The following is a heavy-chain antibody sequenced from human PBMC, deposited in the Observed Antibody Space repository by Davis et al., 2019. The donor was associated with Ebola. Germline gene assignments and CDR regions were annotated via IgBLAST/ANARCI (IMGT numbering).Heavy chain of an antibody. CDR2: INHSGST. J-gene: IGHJ4*02. V-gene: IGHV4-34*01. CDR1: GGSFSGYY. Sequence: MPSETLSLTCAVYGGSFSGYYWSWIRQPPGKGLEWIGEINHSGSTNYNPSLKSRVTISVDTSKNQFSLKLSSVTAADTAVYYCARGRSAGIDYWGQGNLVTVSS. CDR3: ARGRSAGIDY.